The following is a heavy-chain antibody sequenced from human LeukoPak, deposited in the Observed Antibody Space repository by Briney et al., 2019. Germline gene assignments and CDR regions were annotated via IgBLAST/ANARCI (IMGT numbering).Heavy chain of an antibody. Sequence: GESLKISCKGSGYSFTSYWIGWVRQMPGRGLEWMGIIYPGDSDTRYSPSFQGQVTISADKSISTAYLQWSSLKASDTAMYYCAILAAIGGVDFDYWGQGTLVTVSP. V-gene: IGHV5-51*01. CDR3: AILAAIGGVDFDY. D-gene: IGHD2-15*01. CDR1: GYSFTSYW. CDR2: IYPGDSDT. J-gene: IGHJ4*02.